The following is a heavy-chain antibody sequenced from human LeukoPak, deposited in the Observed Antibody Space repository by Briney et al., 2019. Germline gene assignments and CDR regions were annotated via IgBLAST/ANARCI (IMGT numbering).Heavy chain of an antibody. J-gene: IGHJ4*02. Sequence: PSETLSLTCSVSGAPVNNHHWGWIRQPAGKGLEWIGRITASGSTNYTPSPRSRVTISVDKSKNQLFLRLASVTAADTAVYYCARGKVVVAASGKYYFDYWGQGTLVAVSS. CDR2: ITASGST. D-gene: IGHD2-15*01. CDR3: ARGKVVVAASGKYYFDY. V-gene: IGHV4-4*07. CDR1: GAPVNNHH.